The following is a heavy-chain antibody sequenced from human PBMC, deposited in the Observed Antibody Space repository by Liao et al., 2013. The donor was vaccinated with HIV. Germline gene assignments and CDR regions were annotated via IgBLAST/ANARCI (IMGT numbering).Heavy chain of an antibody. Sequence: QVQLQESGPGLVKPSQTLSLTCTVSGGSISSGSYYWSWIRQPAGKGLEWIGRIYTSGSTNYNPSLKSRVTISVDTSKNQFSLKLSSVTAADTAVYYCAARITIFGVVIPHALDMWGQGTKVTVSS. V-gene: IGHV4-61*02. CDR2: IYTSGST. CDR1: GGSISSGSYY. J-gene: IGHJ3*02. CDR3: AARITIFGVVIPHALDM. D-gene: IGHD3-3*01.